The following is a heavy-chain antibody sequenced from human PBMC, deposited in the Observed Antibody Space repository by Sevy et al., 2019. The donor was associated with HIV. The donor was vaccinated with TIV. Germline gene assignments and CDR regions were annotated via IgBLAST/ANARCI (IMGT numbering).Heavy chain of an antibody. D-gene: IGHD3-10*01. CDR1: GFTFSKYW. CDR2: INQDGSEK. V-gene: IGHV3-7*01. Sequence: GALRLSCAASGFTFSKYWMSWVRQAPGKGLEWVANINQDGSEKYYVDSVKVRFTISRDNGKNSLYLQMNSLRAEDTAVYYCARETGSSHFDYWGQGTLVTVSS. J-gene: IGHJ4*02. CDR3: ARETGSSHFDY.